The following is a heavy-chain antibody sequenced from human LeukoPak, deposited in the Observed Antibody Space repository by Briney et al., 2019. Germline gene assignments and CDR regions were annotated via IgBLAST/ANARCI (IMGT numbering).Heavy chain of an antibody. J-gene: IGHJ4*02. CDR2: IYSGGST. D-gene: IGHD3-22*01. CDR3: ARGSGGSVYSPSNY. V-gene: IGHV3-66*01. CDR1: GFTVSSNY. Sequence: GGSLRLSCAASGFTVSSNYMSWVRQAPGKGLEWVSVIYSGGSTYYADSVKGRFTISRDNSKNTLYLQMNSLRAEDTAKYYCARGSGGSVYSPSNYWGQGTLVTVSS.